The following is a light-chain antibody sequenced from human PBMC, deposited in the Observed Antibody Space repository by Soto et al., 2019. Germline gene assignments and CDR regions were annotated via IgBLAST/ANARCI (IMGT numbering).Light chain of an antibody. Sequence: DIQMTQSPSTLSASVGDRVTITCRASQSITGWLAWFQQKPGKAPKLLISKASNLESGVPSRFSGSGSGTEFTLTISGLQPDDFATYYCQQYDSSSPTFGQGTKLEIK. CDR1: QSITGW. J-gene: IGKJ2*01. CDR3: QQYDSSSPT. V-gene: IGKV1-5*03. CDR2: KAS.